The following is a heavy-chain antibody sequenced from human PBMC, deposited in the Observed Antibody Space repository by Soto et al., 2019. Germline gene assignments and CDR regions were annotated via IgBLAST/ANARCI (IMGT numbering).Heavy chain of an antibody. Sequence: QVQLVESGGGVVQPGRSLRLSCAASGFTFSSYGMHWVRQAPGKGLEWVAVIWYDGSNKYYADSVKGRFTISRDNSKNTLYVKMNSMRGEDTAVYYCARDGYCSGGSCYSAPVFDYWGQGTLVTVSS. CDR1: GFTFSSYG. J-gene: IGHJ4*02. CDR3: ARDGYCSGGSCYSAPVFDY. V-gene: IGHV3-33*01. CDR2: IWYDGSNK. D-gene: IGHD2-15*01.